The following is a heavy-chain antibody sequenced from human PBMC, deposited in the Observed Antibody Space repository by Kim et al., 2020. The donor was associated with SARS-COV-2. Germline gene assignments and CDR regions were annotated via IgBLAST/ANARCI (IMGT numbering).Heavy chain of an antibody. J-gene: IGHJ4*02. V-gene: IGHV3-9*01. D-gene: IGHD4-4*01. CDR2: ISWNSVII. CDR3: ARGDYNKYDALDY. Sequence: GGSLRLSCPASGFTFHDYPLYWVRQTPRQGLEWVSRISWNSVIISYADSVRGRFTVSRDNAKNSLYLQMTSLRTDDTALYYCARGDYNKYDALDYWGQGT. CDR1: GFTFHDYP.